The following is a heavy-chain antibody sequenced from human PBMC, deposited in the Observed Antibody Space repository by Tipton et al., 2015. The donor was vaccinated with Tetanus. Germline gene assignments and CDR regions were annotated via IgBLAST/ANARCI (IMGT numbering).Heavy chain of an antibody. D-gene: IGHD5-18*01. Sequence: SLRLSCAASGFTFSIYGMSWARQAPGKGLEWVARIISSGGTTNYADSVKGRFTISRDNSNQSVYLEMNSLRADDTALYYCARDDGYNSGYGHWGQGTLVTVSS. CDR2: IISSGGTT. CDR1: GFTFSIYG. CDR3: ARDDGYNSGYGH. J-gene: IGHJ4*02. V-gene: IGHV3-23*01.